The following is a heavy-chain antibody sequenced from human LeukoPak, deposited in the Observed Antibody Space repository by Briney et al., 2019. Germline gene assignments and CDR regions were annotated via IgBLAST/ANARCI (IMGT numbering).Heavy chain of an antibody. Sequence: GESLKISCKGSGYSFTSYWIGWVRQMPGKGLEWMGIIYPGDSDTRYSPSFQGQVTIPADKSISTAYLQWSSLKASDTAMYYCARHPISSSWHPDYYYGMDVWGQGTTVTVSS. V-gene: IGHV5-51*01. D-gene: IGHD6-13*01. J-gene: IGHJ6*02. CDR3: ARHPISSSWHPDYYYGMDV. CDR2: IYPGDSDT. CDR1: GYSFTSYW.